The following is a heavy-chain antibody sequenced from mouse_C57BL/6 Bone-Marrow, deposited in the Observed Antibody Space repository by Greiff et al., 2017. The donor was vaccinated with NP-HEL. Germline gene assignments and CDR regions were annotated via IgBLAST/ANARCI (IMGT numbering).Heavy chain of an antibody. CDR2: IDPENGDT. CDR1: GFNIKDDY. J-gene: IGHJ3*01. CDR3: TTGGNPAWFAY. V-gene: IGHV14-4*01. D-gene: IGHD2-1*01. Sequence: VQLQQSGAELVRPGASVKLSCTASGFNIKDDYMHWVKQRPEQGLEWIGWIDPENGDTEYASKFQGKATITADTSSNTAYLQLSSLTSEDTAVYYCTTGGNPAWFAYWAQGTLVTVSA.